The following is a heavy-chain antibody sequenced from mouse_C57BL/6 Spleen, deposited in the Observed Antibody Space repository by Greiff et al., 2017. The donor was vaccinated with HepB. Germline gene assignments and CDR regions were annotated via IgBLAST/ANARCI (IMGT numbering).Heavy chain of an antibody. Sequence: VQLQQSGAELVRPGSSVKLSCKASGYTFTSYWMDWVKQRPGQGLEWIGNIYPSDSETHYNQKFKDKATLTVDKSSSTAYMQLSILTSVDSAVYCCARGGDGYYVGYFDVWGTGTTVTVSS. V-gene: IGHV1-61*01. J-gene: IGHJ1*03. CDR2: IYPSDSET. CDR3: ARGGDGYYVGYFDV. CDR1: GYTFTSYW. D-gene: IGHD2-3*01.